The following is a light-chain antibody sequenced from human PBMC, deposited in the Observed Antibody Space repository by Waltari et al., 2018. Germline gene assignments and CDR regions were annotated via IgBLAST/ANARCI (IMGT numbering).Light chain of an antibody. J-gene: IGKJ4*01. CDR2: GAS. CDR3: QQSYSRPVT. Sequence: DIQMTQSPLSLSASVGDRVTITCRASQTISSYLNWYQQKPGKAPKLLISGASNLRGWVPSRFSGTRSGTEFTLTISSLQPEDFATYFCQQSYSRPVTFGGGTKVEI. CDR1: QTISSY. V-gene: IGKV1-39*01.